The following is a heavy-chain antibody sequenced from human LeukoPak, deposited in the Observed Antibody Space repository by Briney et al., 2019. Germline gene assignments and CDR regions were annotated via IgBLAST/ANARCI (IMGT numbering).Heavy chain of an antibody. J-gene: IGHJ4*02. CDR3: ARDFVRLGFAHYFEY. V-gene: IGHV3-21*01. Sequence: NPGGSLRLSCAASGFTFSSYSMNWVRQAPGKGLEWVSSISSSSSYIYYADSVKGRFTISRDNAKNSLYLQMNSLRAEDTAVYYCARDFVRLGFAHYFEYWGQGTLV. CDR1: GFTFSSYS. D-gene: IGHD3-16*01. CDR2: ISSSSSYI.